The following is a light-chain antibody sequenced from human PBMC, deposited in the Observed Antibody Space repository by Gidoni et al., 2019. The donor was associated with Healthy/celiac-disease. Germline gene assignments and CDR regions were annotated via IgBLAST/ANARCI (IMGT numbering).Light chain of an antibody. CDR2: AAS. J-gene: IGKJ4*01. CDR1: QSISSY. V-gene: IGKV1-39*01. Sequence: DIQMTQSPSSLSASVGDRVTITCRASQSISSYLNWYQQKPGKAPKLLIYAASSLQSWVPSRFSGSGSGKDFTLTISSLQPEDFATYYCQQSYSTSFGGGTKVEIK. CDR3: QQSYSTS.